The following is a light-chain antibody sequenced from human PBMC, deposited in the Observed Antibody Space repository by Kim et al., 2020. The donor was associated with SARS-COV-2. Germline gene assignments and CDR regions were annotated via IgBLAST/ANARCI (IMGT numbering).Light chain of an antibody. Sequence: ALGQTVEITWQGDSLRSDYASWYQQKPGQAPVLVIYAKTTRPSGIPDRFSGSSSRDTASLTITGAQAEDEADYYCSSRDSNNKHLIFGGGTQLTVL. CDR2: AKT. CDR3: SSRDSNNKHLI. V-gene: IGLV3-19*01. CDR1: SLRSDY. J-gene: IGLJ2*01.